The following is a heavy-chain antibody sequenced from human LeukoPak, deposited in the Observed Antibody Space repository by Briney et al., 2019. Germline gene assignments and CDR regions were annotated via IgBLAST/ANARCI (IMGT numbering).Heavy chain of an antibody. CDR3: VRQPRGYSYGLDY. J-gene: IGHJ4*02. CDR2: ISYDGSNK. V-gene: IGHV3-30*19. CDR1: GFSFDTYA. D-gene: IGHD5-18*01. Sequence: GGSLRLSCAASGFSFDTYAMHWVRQAPGKGLEGVAVISYDGSNKYYADSVKGRFTISRDNSKNTLYLQMNSLRAEDTAVYYCVRQPRGYSYGLDYWGQGTLVTVSS.